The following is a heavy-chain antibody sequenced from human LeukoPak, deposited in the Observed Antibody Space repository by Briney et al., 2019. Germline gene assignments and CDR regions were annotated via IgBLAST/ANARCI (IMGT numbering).Heavy chain of an antibody. CDR2: INPNSGDT. V-gene: IGHV1-2*02. Sequence: ASVKVSCKASGYTFTGYYMHWVRQAPGQGLEWMGWINPNSGDTNYAQKFQGRVTMTRDTSISTAYMELSRLTSDGTAVYYCASPGSYYDILTGPGYCDYWGQGTLVTVSS. CDR3: ASPGSYYDILTGPGYCDY. CDR1: GYTFTGYY. D-gene: IGHD3-9*01. J-gene: IGHJ4*02.